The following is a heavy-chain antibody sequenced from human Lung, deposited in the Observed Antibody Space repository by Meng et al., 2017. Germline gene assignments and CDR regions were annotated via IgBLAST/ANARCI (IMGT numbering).Heavy chain of an antibody. V-gene: IGHV1-18*04. J-gene: IGHJ4*02. Sequence: QAHPVQSGAEVKKPGASVKVSCKSSDYTFTGYGVSWVRQAPGQGLEWMAWLGAHDGDRSHAPRFQGRVTVTADRLTATSFMELRNLRYDDTTVYYCARGTPGRSYSDFWGQGTLVTVSS. CDR3: ARGTPGRSYSDF. CDR1: DYTFTGYG. D-gene: IGHD3-10*01. CDR2: LGAHDGDR.